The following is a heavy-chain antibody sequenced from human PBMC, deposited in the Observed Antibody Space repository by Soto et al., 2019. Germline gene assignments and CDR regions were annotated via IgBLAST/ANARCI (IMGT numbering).Heavy chain of an antibody. CDR1: GYTFTGYY. V-gene: IGHV1-2*02. CDR2: INPNSGGT. J-gene: IGHJ4*02. CDR3: APTITGTMSLDY. D-gene: IGHD1-7*01. Sequence: AASVKVSCKASGYTFTGYYMHWVRQAPGQGLEWMGWINPNSGGTNYAQKFQGRVTMTRDTSISTAYMELSRLRSDDTAVYYCAPTITGTMSLDYWGQGTLVTVYS.